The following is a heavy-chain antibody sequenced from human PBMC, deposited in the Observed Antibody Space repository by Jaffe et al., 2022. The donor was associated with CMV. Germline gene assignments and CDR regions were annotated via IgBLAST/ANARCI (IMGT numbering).Heavy chain of an antibody. CDR1: GFTFSSYE. Sequence: EVQLVESGGGLVQPGGSLRLSCAASGFTFSSYEMNWVRQAPGKGLEWVSYISSSGSTIYYADSVKGRFTISRDNAKNSLYLQMNSLRAEDTAVYYCARELWFGELFTDYFDYWGQGTLVTVSS. CDR3: ARELWFGELFTDYFDY. D-gene: IGHD3-10*01. CDR2: ISSSGSTI. V-gene: IGHV3-48*03. J-gene: IGHJ4*02.